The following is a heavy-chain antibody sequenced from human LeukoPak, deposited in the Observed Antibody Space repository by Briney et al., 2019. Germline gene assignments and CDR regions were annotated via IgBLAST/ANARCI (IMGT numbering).Heavy chain of an antibody. J-gene: IGHJ4*02. V-gene: IGHV3-30*04. CDR2: ISYDGSNK. CDR1: GFTFSSYA. Sequence: GGSLRLSCATSGFTFSSYAFHWVRQAPGEGLEWVTLISYDGSNKYYADSVKGRFTISRDNSKNTLYLQMNSLRAEDTAVYYCAKDLGDYGGNSDLNYWGQGTLITVSS. D-gene: IGHD4-23*01. CDR3: AKDLGDYGGNSDLNY.